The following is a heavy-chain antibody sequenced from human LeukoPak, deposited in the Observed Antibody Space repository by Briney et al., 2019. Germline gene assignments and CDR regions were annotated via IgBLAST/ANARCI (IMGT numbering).Heavy chain of an antibody. D-gene: IGHD2/OR15-2a*01. CDR3: ARGPRRGWGSSFLDAFDI. J-gene: IGHJ3*02. Sequence: ASVKVSCKASGGTFSSYAISWVRQAPGQALEWMVRIIPIFGTANYAQKFQGRVTITTDESTSTAYMELSSLRSEDTAVYYCARGPRRGWGSSFLDAFDIWGQGTMVTVSS. V-gene: IGHV1-69*05. CDR1: GGTFSSYA. CDR2: IIPIFGTA.